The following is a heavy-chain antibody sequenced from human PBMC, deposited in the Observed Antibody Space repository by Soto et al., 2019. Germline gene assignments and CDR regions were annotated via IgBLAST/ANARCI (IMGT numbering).Heavy chain of an antibody. Sequence: PGGSLRLSCAASGFTFSSYSMNWVRQAPGKGLEWVSSISSSSSYIYYADSVKGRFTISRDNARNSLYLQMNSLRAEDTAVYYCARDRHDFWSGYYRWFDPWGQGTLVTVSS. J-gene: IGHJ5*02. CDR2: ISSSSSYI. D-gene: IGHD3-3*01. CDR1: GFTFSSYS. V-gene: IGHV3-21*01. CDR3: ARDRHDFWSGYYRWFDP.